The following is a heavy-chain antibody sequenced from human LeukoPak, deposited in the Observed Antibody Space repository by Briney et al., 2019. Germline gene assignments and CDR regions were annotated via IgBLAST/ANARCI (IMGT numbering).Heavy chain of an antibody. Sequence: GGSLRLSCAASGFTFSSYAMSWVRQAPGKGLEWVSAISGSGGSTYYADSVKGRFTISRDNSKNTLYLRMNSLRAEDTAVYYCAKDHSSSSGIDYWGQGTLVTVSS. CDR1: GFTFSSYA. CDR2: ISGSGGST. V-gene: IGHV3-23*01. J-gene: IGHJ4*02. D-gene: IGHD6-6*01. CDR3: AKDHSSSSGIDY.